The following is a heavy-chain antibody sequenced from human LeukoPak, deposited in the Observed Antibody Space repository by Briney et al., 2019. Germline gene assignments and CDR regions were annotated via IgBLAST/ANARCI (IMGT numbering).Heavy chain of an antibody. CDR3: AKGVTYGYYFDY. D-gene: IGHD4-17*01. CDR2: ISGSGDST. J-gene: IGHJ4*02. Sequence: GGSLRLSRVVSGFTFSSYAMSWVRQAPGKGLEWVSAISGSGDSTYYADSVKGRFTISRDTSKNTVHLQMNSLRAVDTAVYYCAKGVTYGYYFDYWGQGTLVTVSS. V-gene: IGHV3-23*01. CDR1: GFTFSSYA.